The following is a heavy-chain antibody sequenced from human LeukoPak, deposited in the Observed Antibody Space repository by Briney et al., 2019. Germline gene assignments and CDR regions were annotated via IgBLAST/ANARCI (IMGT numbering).Heavy chain of an antibody. CDR2: ISYDGSNK. CDR1: GFTFSSYA. CDR3: ARHPYCSGGTCYSRAPETDY. V-gene: IGHV3-30*04. Sequence: GGSLRLSCAASGFTFSSYAMHWVRQAPGKGLEWVAVISYDGSNKYYADSVKGRFTISRDNSKNTLYLQMNSLRAEDTAVYYCARHPYCSGGTCYSRAPETDYWGQGTLVTVSS. J-gene: IGHJ4*02. D-gene: IGHD2-15*01.